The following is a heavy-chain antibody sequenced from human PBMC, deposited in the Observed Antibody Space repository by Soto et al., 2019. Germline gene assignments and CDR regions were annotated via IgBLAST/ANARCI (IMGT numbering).Heavy chain of an antibody. V-gene: IGHV3-15*07. CDR2: IKSKTAGGTA. Sequence: EVQLVESGGGLVKPGGSLRLSCAASGFTFTNAWMNWVRQAPGKGLEWVGLIKSKTAGGTADYGAPVKGRFTISRDDSKNTLYLQMSSLKIEDTGVYWCTTPDNDANDGPDSWGQGTLVTVSS. CDR3: TTPDNDANDGPDS. D-gene: IGHD2-8*01. CDR1: GFTFTNAW. J-gene: IGHJ4*02.